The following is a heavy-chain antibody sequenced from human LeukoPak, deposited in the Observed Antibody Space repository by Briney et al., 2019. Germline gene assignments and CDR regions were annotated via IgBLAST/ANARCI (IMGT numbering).Heavy chain of an antibody. Sequence: GGSLRLSCAASGFTFSSYAMHWVRQAPGKGLEYVSAISSNGGSTYYANSVKGRFTISRDNSKNTLYLQMNSLRAEDTAVYYCAKDDILTGYYNDYWGQGTLVTVSS. J-gene: IGHJ4*02. CDR2: ISSNGGST. V-gene: IGHV3-64*01. D-gene: IGHD3-9*01. CDR3: AKDDILTGYYNDY. CDR1: GFTFSSYA.